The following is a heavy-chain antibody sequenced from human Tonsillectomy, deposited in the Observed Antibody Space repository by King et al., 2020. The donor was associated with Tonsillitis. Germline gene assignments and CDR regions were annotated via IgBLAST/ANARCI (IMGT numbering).Heavy chain of an antibody. Sequence: QLVQSGAEVKKPGASVKVSCKASGYTFTGYYMLWVRQAPGQGLEWMGWTNPDSGGTNYAQKFQGRVTMTRDTSISTAYMELSNLTSDDTAVYFCAKTPLSTADADFWRGIYPNWFDPWGQGTLVTVSS. CDR2: TNPDSGGT. J-gene: IGHJ5*02. D-gene: IGHD3-3*01. CDR3: AKTPLSTADADFWRGIYPNWFDP. CDR1: GYTFTGYY. V-gene: IGHV1-2*02.